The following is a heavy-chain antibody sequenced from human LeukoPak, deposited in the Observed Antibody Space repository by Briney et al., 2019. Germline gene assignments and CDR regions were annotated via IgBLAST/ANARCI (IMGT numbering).Heavy chain of an antibody. CDR3: AKDAQRGFDYSNSLEN. CDR1: RFTFSHYG. D-gene: IGHD4-11*01. CDR2: IWNDGSSQ. V-gene: IGHV3-33*06. J-gene: IGHJ4*02. Sequence: GGSLRLSCAASRFTFSHYGMHWVSQAPGKGLEWVAVIWNDGSSQYYADSVKGRFTVSRDNSQSMLYLQMNSLRPEDTAVYYCAKDAQRGFDYSNSLENWGQGTLVTVSS.